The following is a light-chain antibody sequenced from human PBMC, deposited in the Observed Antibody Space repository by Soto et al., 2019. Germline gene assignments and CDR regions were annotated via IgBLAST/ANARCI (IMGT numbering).Light chain of an antibody. J-gene: IGLJ3*02. CDR2: DVI. CDR3: CSFAGSPWV. CDR1: SSDFGSYNL. Sequence: QSALTQPASVSGSPGQSITISCTGTSSDFGSYNLVSWYQQHPGKVPKLMIYDVIKRPSGVSNRFSGSKSGNTASPTISGLQAEDEADYYCCSFAGSPWVFGGGTKLPS. V-gene: IGLV2-23*02.